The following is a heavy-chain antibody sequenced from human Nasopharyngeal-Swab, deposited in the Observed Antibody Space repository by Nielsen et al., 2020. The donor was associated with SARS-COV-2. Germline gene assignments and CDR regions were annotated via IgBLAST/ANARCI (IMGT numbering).Heavy chain of an antibody. D-gene: IGHD3-3*01. CDR3: AREPELRFLEWLTYYFDY. J-gene: IGHJ4*02. CDR1: GFTFSSYA. Sequence: GGSLRLSCAASGFTFSSYAMSWVRQAPGKGLEWVSAISGSGGSTYYADSVKGRFTISRDNSKNTLYLQMNSLRAEDTAVYYCAREPELRFLEWLTYYFDYWGQGTLVTVSS. CDR2: ISGSGGST. V-gene: IGHV3-23*01.